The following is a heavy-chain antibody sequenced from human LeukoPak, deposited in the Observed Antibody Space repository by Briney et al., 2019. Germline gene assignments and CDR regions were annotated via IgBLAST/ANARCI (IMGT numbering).Heavy chain of an antibody. CDR3: AKVGLTGGFGELLGWFDP. D-gene: IGHD3-10*01. Sequence: GGSLRLSCAASGFTFSSYAMSWVRQAPGKGLEWVSAISGSGGSTYYADSVKGRFTISRDNSKNTLYLQMNSLRAEDTAVYYCAKVGLTGGFGELLGWFDPWGQGTLVTVSS. J-gene: IGHJ5*02. CDR1: GFTFSSYA. CDR2: ISGSGGST. V-gene: IGHV3-23*01.